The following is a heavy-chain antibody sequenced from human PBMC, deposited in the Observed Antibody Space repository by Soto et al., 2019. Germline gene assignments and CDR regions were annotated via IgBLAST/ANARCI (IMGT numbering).Heavy chain of an antibody. D-gene: IGHD4-17*01. V-gene: IGHV3-11*01. CDR3: ARNTKSAAGADYYGLDV. CDR2: ISSSGFTI. J-gene: IGHJ6*02. CDR1: GFTFGDRY. Sequence: QGQLVESGGDLVRPGGSLRLSCATSGFTFGDRYMSWIRQAPGKGLEWVSYISSSGFTIYYADSVKGRFTISRDNANASLYLQMNSLRAEDTAVYYCARNTKSAAGADYYGLDVWGHGTTVIVSS.